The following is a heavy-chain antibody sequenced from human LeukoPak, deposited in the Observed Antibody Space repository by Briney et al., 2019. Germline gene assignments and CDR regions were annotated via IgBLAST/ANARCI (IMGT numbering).Heavy chain of an antibody. CDR2: ISSSGTYK. CDR1: GFTFSSYG. J-gene: IGHJ4*02. D-gene: IGHD3-10*01. Sequence: PGGSLRLSCAASGFTFSSYGMHWVRQAPGKGLEWVSSISSSGTYKYYADSVKGRFTISRDNAKNSLYLQMNSLRAEDTAVYYCARDQRGVIDYWGQGTLVTVSS. V-gene: IGHV3-21*01. CDR3: ARDQRGVIDY.